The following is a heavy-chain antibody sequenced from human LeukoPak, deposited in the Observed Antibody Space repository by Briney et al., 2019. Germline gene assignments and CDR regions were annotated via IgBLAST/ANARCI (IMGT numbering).Heavy chain of an antibody. Sequence: GASVKISCKASGYTFTSYYIHWVRQAPGQGLEWMGLINPSAGGTSYAQKFQDRVTMTRDMSTTTVYLGLNSLRSEDTAVYYCARGGCSTTSCYHSDSWGQRTLVTVSS. CDR1: GYTFTSYY. CDR3: ARGGCSTTSCYHSDS. CDR2: INPSAGGT. V-gene: IGHV1-46*01. D-gene: IGHD2-2*01. J-gene: IGHJ4*02.